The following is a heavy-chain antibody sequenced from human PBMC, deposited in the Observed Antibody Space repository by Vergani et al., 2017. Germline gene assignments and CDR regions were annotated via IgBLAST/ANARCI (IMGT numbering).Heavy chain of an antibody. CDR2: IRYDGSNK. CDR3: AKDGYSGYDYLYYYHAMDV. J-gene: IGHJ6*02. V-gene: IGHV3-30*02. Sequence: QVQLVESGGGVVQPGGSLRLSCAASGFTFSSYGMHWVRQAPGKGLEWVAFIRYDGSNKYYADSVKGRFTISRDNSKNTLYLQMNSLRAEDTAVYYCAKDGYSGYDYLYYYHAMDVWGQGTTVTVSS. D-gene: IGHD5-12*01. CDR1: GFTFSSYG.